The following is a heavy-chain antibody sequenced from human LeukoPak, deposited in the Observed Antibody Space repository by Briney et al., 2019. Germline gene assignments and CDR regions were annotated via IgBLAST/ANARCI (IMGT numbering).Heavy chain of an antibody. J-gene: IGHJ6*04. CDR2: ISWDGGST. D-gene: IGHD4-17*01. CDR1: GFTFDDYA. CDR3: AKDLNDYAGWMDV. V-gene: IGHV3-43D*04. Sequence: GGSLRLSCAASGFTFDDYAMHWARQAPGKGLEWVSLISWDGGSTYYADSVKGRFTISRDNSKNSLYLQMNSLRAEDTALYYCAKDLNDYAGWMDVWGKGTTVTVSS.